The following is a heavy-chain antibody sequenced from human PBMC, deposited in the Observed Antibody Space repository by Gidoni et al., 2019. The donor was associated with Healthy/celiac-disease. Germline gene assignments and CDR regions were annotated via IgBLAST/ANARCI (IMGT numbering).Heavy chain of an antibody. D-gene: IGHD2-2*01. CDR1: GYTFTSYG. CDR3: SRVVPAASNWFDP. CDR2: ISAYNGNT. V-gene: IGHV1-18*04. J-gene: IGHJ5*02. Sequence: QIQLEQSGAEVKKPGASVMVSCKPSGYTFTSYGISWVRQAPGQGLEWMGWISAYNGNTNYAQKLQGRVTITTDTSTSTAYMELRSLRSDDTAVYYCSRVVPAASNWFDPWGQGTLVTVSS.